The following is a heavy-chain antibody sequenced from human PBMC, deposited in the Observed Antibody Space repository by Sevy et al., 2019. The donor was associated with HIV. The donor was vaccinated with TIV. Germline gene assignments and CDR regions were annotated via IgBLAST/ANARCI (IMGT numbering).Heavy chain of an antibody. V-gene: IGHV4-34*01. CDR1: GGPFSGYF. Sequence: SETLSLTCAVSGGPFSGYFWTWIRQPPGKGLEWIGEMNAGGGSNYNPFLQGRASMSVDTSKNQFSLTLRSVTAADTATYYCARWVYGSHLDYWGQGTLVTVSS. J-gene: IGHJ4*02. D-gene: IGHD4-17*01. CDR3: ARWVYGSHLDY. CDR2: MNAGGGS.